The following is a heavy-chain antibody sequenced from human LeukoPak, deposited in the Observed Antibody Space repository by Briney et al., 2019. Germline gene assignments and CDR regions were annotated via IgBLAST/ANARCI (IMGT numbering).Heavy chain of an antibody. V-gene: IGHV3-23*01. Sequence: GGSLRLSCAASGFTFANYAMSWVRQAPGKGPEWGSSHSGSGSETNSTDPVRGRFTISRDNSKGTLYLQMSSLRAEDTAVYYCAKVPHYGGNSPYCDFWGQGTLVSVPS. D-gene: IGHD4-23*01. CDR1: GFTFANYA. CDR2: HSGSGSET. J-gene: IGHJ4*02. CDR3: AKVPHYGGNSPYCDF.